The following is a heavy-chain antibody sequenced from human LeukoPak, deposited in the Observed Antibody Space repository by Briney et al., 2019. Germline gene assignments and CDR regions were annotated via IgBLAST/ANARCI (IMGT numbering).Heavy chain of an antibody. Sequence: ASVKVSCKASGYTFTSYYMHWVRQAPGQGLEWMGIINPSGGSTSYAQKFQGRVTMTRDTSTSTVYMELSSLRAEDTAVYYCARALGSGYAFDIWGQGTMVTVSS. CDR1: GYTFTSYY. CDR3: ARALGSGYAFDI. CDR2: INPSGGST. D-gene: IGHD3-10*01. V-gene: IGHV1-46*01. J-gene: IGHJ3*02.